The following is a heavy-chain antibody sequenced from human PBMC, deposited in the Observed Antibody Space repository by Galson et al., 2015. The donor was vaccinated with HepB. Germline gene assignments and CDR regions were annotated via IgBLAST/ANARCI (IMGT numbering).Heavy chain of an antibody. CDR1: GGSFSGYY. CDR3: ARDVRVVAALYYYYYGMDV. V-gene: IGHV4-34*01. Sequence: SETLSLTCAVYGGSFSGYYWSWIRQPPGKGLEWIGEINHSGSTNYNPSLKSRVTISVDTSKNQFSLKLSSVTAADTAVYYCARDVRVVAALYYYYYGMDVWGQGTTVTVSS. D-gene: IGHD2-15*01. CDR2: INHSGST. J-gene: IGHJ6*02.